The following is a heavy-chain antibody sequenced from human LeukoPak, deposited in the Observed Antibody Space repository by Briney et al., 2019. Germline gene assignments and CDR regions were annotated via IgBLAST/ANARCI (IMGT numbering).Heavy chain of an antibody. J-gene: IGHJ4*02. CDR3: ARGRYYYDSRGYYKQYYFDY. D-gene: IGHD3-22*01. CDR2: IKQDGSEK. V-gene: IGHV3-7*04. CDR1: GFTFSSYW. Sequence: GGSLRLSCAASGFTFSSYWMSWVRQAPGKGLEWVANIKQDGSEKYYVDSVKGRFTISRDNAKNSLYLQMNSLRAEDTAVYYCARGRYYYDSRGYYKQYYFDYWGQGTLVTVSS.